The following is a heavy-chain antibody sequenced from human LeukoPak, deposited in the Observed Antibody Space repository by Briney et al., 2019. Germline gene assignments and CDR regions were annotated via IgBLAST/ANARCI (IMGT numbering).Heavy chain of an antibody. D-gene: IGHD6-19*01. CDR1: GGSISSNNW. V-gene: IGHV4-4*02. J-gene: IGHJ4*02. CDR3: ASRAGIAVADY. Sequence: SETLSLTCAVSGGSISSNNWWRWVRQPPGKGLEWIGEIYRSGSANYNPPLKSRVTISVDKSKNHFSLKLSSVTAADTAVYYCASRAGIAVADYWGQGTLVTVS. CDR2: IYRSGSA.